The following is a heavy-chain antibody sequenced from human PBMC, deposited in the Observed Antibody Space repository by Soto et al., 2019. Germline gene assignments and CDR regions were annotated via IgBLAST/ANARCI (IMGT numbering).Heavy chain of an antibody. CDR2: IIPSDGST. J-gene: IGHJ4*02. Sequence: ASVKVSCKASGYAFTNYYMHWVRLAPGQGLEWMGRIIPSDGSTNYAQNFQGRITMTSDTSTSTLYMELSGLRSADTAVYYCARGQATTIRFSLAYWGQGTLVTVSS. D-gene: IGHD3-3*01. V-gene: IGHV1-46*03. CDR3: ARGQATTIRFSLAY. CDR1: GYAFTNYY.